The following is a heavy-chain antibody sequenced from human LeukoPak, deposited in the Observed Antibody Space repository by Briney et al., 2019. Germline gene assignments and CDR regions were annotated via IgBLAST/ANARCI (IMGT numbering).Heavy chain of an antibody. Sequence: GGPLRLSCAASGFTFSNFWMHWVRHAPGKGLVWVSRINSDGSSTNYADSVKGRFTISRDNAKNTLYLQMNSLRAEDTAVYYCGVSYDSSPGYWGQGTLVTVSS. CDR1: GFTFSNFW. CDR2: INSDGSST. CDR3: GVSYDSSPGY. J-gene: IGHJ4*02. D-gene: IGHD3-22*01. V-gene: IGHV3-74*01.